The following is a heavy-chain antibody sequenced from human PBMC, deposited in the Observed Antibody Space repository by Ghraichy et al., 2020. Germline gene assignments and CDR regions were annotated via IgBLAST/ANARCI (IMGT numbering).Heavy chain of an antibody. J-gene: IGHJ4*02. Sequence: GGSLRLSCAASGFTFSNYAMTWVRQAPGKGLDWVSAIVDSGATTYYADSVKGRFTISRDNSGNILYQQMNSLRVDDTAVYYCAKVSTTTVPRCFDYWGQGTLVTVSS. D-gene: IGHD5-24*01. V-gene: IGHV3-23*01. CDR3: AKVSTTTVPRCFDY. CDR1: GFTFSNYA. CDR2: IVDSGATT.